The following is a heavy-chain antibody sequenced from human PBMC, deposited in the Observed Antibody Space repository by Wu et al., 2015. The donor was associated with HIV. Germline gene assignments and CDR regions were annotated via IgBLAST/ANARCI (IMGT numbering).Heavy chain of an antibody. CDR3: ARAAYKGGLRARTAFDI. J-gene: IGHJ3*02. D-gene: IGHD4-17*01. V-gene: IGHV1-2*02. Sequence: QVQLLQSGAEVKKPGASVMVSCKTSGYTFTDYYMYWVRQAPGQGLEWMGWINPNRGGTKYAQKFQGRVTMTRDTAVNTAYMELSRLRSDDTAVYYCARAAYKGGLRARTAFDIWGQGDNGHRLF. CDR1: GYTFTDYY. CDR2: INPNRGGT.